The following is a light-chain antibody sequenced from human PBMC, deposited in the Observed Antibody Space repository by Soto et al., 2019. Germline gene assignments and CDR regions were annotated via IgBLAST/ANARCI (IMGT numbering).Light chain of an antibody. V-gene: IGKV3-15*01. CDR1: QSVSSS. CDR2: GAS. Sequence: VFTQYTGTLSLFLGERAPLSCKAIQSVSSSYIAWYQQRLGQAPRLLIYGASTRATGIPARFSGSGSGTEFTLAISSLQSEDSAVYYCQQYNNWPPKTFGQGTKV. J-gene: IGKJ1*01. CDR3: QQYNNWPPKT.